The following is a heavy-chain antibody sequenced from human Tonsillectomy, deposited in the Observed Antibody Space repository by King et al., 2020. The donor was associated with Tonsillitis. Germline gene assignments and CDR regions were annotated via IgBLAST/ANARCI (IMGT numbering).Heavy chain of an antibody. D-gene: IGHD3-10*02. Sequence: VQLQQWGAGLLKPSETLSLTCAVYGVSFSGYYWSWIRQPPGKGLEWIGEINHSGSTNYNPSLKSRVTISVDTSKNQFSLKLSSVTAADTAVYYCARDVKAGWDYWGQGTLVAVSS. CDR1: GVSFSGYY. J-gene: IGHJ4*02. CDR2: INHSGST. CDR3: ARDVKAGWDY. V-gene: IGHV4-34*01.